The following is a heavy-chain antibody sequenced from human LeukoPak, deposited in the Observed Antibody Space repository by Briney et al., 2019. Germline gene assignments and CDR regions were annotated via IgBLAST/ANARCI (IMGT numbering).Heavy chain of an antibody. Sequence: ASVKVSCKASGYTFTGYYMHWVRQAPGQGLEWMGWINPNSGGANYAQKFQGRVTMTRDTSISPAYMELSRLRSDDTAVYYCARADGYCSSTSCYTNDYWGQGTLVTVSS. J-gene: IGHJ4*02. CDR1: GYTFTGYY. CDR2: INPNSGGA. CDR3: ARADGYCSSTSCYTNDY. V-gene: IGHV1-2*02. D-gene: IGHD2-2*02.